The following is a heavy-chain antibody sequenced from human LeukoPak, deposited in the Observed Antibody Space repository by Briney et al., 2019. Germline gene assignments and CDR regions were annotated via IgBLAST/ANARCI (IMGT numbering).Heavy chain of an antibody. CDR3: AKGRGLRFFDWLVKKDAFDI. D-gene: IGHD3-3*01. Sequence: GGSLRLSCAASGFTLENYGMRWVRHAPRKGLEWVSSTRWHSIIIGHVEATKGPFRISRDNAKTSLSLQMTSLRAEDTALYYCAKGRGLRFFDWLVKKDAFDIWGQGAMVTVSS. CDR1: GFTLENYG. J-gene: IGHJ3*02. CDR2: TRWHSIII. V-gene: IGHV3-9*01.